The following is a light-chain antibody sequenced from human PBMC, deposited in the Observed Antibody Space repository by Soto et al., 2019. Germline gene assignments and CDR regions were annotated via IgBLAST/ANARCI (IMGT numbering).Light chain of an antibody. CDR3: QSYDSSLSGV. CDR1: SSNIGAGYD. CDR2: ANN. V-gene: IGLV1-40*01. J-gene: IGLJ2*01. Sequence: QSVLTQPPSVSGAPGQRVTISCTGSSSNIGAGYDVLWYHQLPGTAPKLLIYANNNRPSGVPDRFSGSKSGTSASLAITGLQAEDEADYYCQSYDSSLSGVFGGGTQLTVL.